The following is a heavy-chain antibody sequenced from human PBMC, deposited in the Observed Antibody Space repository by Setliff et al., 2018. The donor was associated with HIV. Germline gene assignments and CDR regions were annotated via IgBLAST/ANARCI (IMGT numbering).Heavy chain of an antibody. J-gene: IGHJ3*02. CDR3: ARDTQWLVRLASSVGAFDI. CDR1: GFAFSSYS. V-gene: IGHV3-48*01. D-gene: IGHD6-19*01. CDR2: ISSDSSTT. Sequence: PGGSLRLSCAASGFAFSSYSSNWVRQAPGKGLEWVSYISSDSSTTYYADSVKGRFTISRDNAKNSLYLQMNSLRAEDTALYYCARDTQWLVRLASSVGAFDIWGQGTMVTVSS.